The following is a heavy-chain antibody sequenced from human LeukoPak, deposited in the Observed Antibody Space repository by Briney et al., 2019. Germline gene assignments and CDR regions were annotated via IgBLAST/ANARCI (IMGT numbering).Heavy chain of an antibody. CDR1: GGSISSSNW. J-gene: IGHJ6*03. V-gene: IGHV4-4*02. Sequence: PSETLSLTCAVSGGSISSSNWWSWIRQPPGKGLEWIGEIYHSGSTNYNPSLKSRVTISVDTSKNQFSLKLSSVTAADTAMYYCARVSDSSSWNFYYYIDVWGKGTTVTISS. CDR2: IYHSGST. CDR3: ARVSDSSSWNFYYYIDV. D-gene: IGHD6-13*01.